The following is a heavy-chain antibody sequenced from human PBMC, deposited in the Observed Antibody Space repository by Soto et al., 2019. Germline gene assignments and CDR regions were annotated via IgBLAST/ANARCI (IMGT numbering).Heavy chain of an antibody. J-gene: IGHJ4*02. D-gene: IGHD3-22*01. CDR1: GGSIRSGDYY. CDR2: IYYSGST. Sequence: PSETLSLTCTVSGGSIRSGDYYWSWIRQPPGKGLEWIGYIYYSGSTYYNPSLMSRVTISVDTSKNRFSLKLRSVTAADTAVYYCARTSYYDSSGLYGGYFDYWGQGALVTVSS. V-gene: IGHV4-30-4*01. CDR3: ARTSYYDSSGLYGGYFDY.